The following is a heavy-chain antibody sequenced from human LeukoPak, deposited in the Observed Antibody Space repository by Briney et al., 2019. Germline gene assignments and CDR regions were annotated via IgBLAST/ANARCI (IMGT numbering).Heavy chain of an antibody. Sequence: PSETLSLTCTVSGGSIRSPGYYWGWTRQPPVKGLEWIGSMYYSGSSFYNPSLKSRVAISVDTSKNQFSLKLSSVTAADTAVYYCARVDVFGVVSSDYYYYYMDVWGKGTTVTVSS. V-gene: IGHV4-39*07. CDR2: MYYSGSS. D-gene: IGHD3-3*01. CDR3: ARVDVFGVVSSDYYYYYMDV. CDR1: GGSIRSPGYY. J-gene: IGHJ6*03.